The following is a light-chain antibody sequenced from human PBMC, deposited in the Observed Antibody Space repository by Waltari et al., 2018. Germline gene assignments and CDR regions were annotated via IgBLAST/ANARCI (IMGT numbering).Light chain of an antibody. CDR3: ATWDNSLSDVV. J-gene: IGLJ2*01. V-gene: IGLV1-51*01. CDR2: EKN. CDR1: SSNIGNYY. Sequence: QSVLTQPPSVSAAPGQKVTISCSGSSSNIGNYYLSWYHQVPGAAPKLLIYEKNKRPSGIHDRCSASKSGTSATLGITGLQSGDEADYYCATWDNSLSDVVFGGGTKLTVL.